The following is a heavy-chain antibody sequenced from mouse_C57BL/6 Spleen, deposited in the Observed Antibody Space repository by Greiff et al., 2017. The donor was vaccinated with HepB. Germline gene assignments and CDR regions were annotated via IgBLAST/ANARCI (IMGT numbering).Heavy chain of an antibody. D-gene: IGHD4-1*01. CDR3: ARNWPHFDY. CDR1: GYTFTSYW. CDR2: IYPSDSET. J-gene: IGHJ2*01. V-gene: IGHV1-61*01. Sequence: VQLQQPGAELVRPGSSVKLSCKASGYTFTSYWMDWVKQRPGQGLEWIGNIYPSDSETHYNQKFKDKATLTVDKSSSTAYMQLSSLTSEDSAVYYCARNWPHFDYWGQGTTLTVSS.